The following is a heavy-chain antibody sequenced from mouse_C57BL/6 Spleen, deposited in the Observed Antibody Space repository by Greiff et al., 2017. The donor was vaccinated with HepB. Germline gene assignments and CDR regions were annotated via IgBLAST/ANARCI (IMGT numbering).Heavy chain of an antibody. CDR3: ARGYGSWFAY. V-gene: IGHV5-4*03. J-gene: IGHJ3*01. D-gene: IGHD1-1*01. Sequence: EVMLVESGGGLVKPGGSLKLSCAASGFPFSSYAMSWVRQTPEKRLEWVATISDGGSYTYYPDNVKGRFTISRDNAKNNLYLQMSHLKSEDTAMYYCARGYGSWFAYWGQGTLVTVSA. CDR2: ISDGGSYT. CDR1: GFPFSSYA.